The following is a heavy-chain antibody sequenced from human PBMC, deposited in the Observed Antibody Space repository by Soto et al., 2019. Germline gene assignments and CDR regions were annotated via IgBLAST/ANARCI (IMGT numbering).Heavy chain of an antibody. D-gene: IGHD3-22*01. J-gene: IGHJ5*02. CDR3: ARGSDYDSSGYYYSWFDP. CDR1: GGTFSSYA. Sequence: QVQLVQSGAEVKKPGSSVKVSCKASGGTFSSYAISWVRQAPGQGLEWMGGIIPIFGTANYAQKFQGRVTITAEESTSTAYMELSSLRSEDPAVYYCARGSDYDSSGYYYSWFDPWGQGTLVTVSS. V-gene: IGHV1-69*12. CDR2: IIPIFGTA.